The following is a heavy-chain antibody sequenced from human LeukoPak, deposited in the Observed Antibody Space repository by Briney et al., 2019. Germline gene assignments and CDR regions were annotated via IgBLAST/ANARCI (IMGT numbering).Heavy chain of an antibody. D-gene: IGHD3-3*01. J-gene: IGHJ4*02. V-gene: IGHV1-18*01. CDR1: GYTFTSYG. Sequence: ASVKVSCKASGYTFTSYGISWVRQAPGQGLEWMGWISAYNGNTNYAQKLQGRVTMTTDTSTSTAYMELRSLRSDDTAVYYCARVHYYYDFWSGSRYFDYWGQGTLVTVSS. CDR2: ISAYNGNT. CDR3: ARVHYYYDFWSGSRYFDY.